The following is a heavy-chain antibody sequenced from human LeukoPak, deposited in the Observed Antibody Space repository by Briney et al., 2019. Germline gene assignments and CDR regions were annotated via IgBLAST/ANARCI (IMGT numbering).Heavy chain of an antibody. V-gene: IGHV1-18*04. CDR1: GYTFTSYY. CDR3: ARDDYGDPPGDY. J-gene: IGHJ4*02. CDR2: ISGYNGNT. Sequence: ASVKVSCKASGYTFTSYYMHWVRQAPGQGLEWMGWISGYNGNTNYAQKFQARVTMTTDTSTSTAYMELRSLRSDDTAVFYCARDDYGDPPGDYWGQGTLVTVSS. D-gene: IGHD4/OR15-4a*01.